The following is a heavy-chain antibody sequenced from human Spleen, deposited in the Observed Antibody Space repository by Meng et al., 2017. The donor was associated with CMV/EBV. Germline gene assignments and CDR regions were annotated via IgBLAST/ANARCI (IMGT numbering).Heavy chain of an antibody. CDR2: IDSDGNTT. CDR1: GFTFTSSW. Sequence: GGSLRLSCTASGFTFTSSWMHWVRQAPGMGLVWVSGIDSDGNTTTYADSVKGRFTISRDNSKNTLYLQMNSLRAEDTAVYYCAREQGVVRGVIIRVGYYFDYWGQGTLVTVSS. V-gene: IGHV3-74*01. CDR3: AREQGVVRGVIIRVGYYFDY. D-gene: IGHD3-10*01. J-gene: IGHJ4*02.